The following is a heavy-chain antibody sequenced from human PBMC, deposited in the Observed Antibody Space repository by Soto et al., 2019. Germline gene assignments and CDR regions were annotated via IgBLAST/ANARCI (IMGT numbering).Heavy chain of an antibody. CDR2: IWYDGSNK. Sequence: QVQLVESGGGVVQPGRSLRLSCAASGFTFSSYGMHWVRQAPGKGLEWVAVIWYDGSNKYYADSVKGRFTISRDNYKNTLYMKMNSLRAEDTAVYYCARDWGGYYSTYYFDYWGQGTLVTVSS. CDR1: GFTFSSYG. J-gene: IGHJ4*02. D-gene: IGHD3-3*01. V-gene: IGHV3-33*01. CDR3: ARDWGGYYSTYYFDY.